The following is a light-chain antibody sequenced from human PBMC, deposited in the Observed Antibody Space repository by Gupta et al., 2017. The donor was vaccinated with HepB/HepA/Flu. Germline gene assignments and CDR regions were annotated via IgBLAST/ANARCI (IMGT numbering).Light chain of an antibody. CDR3: SSYTFTSTLVV. Sequence: QSALAQPASVSGSPGQSITISCTGTNSDYVSWYQQYPGKAPKLLLYNVFDRPAGVAHRFSGSKSDKTASLTISGLQAEDEANYYCSSYTFTSTLVVFGGGTNLTVL. CDR1: NSDY. J-gene: IGLJ2*01. V-gene: IGLV2-14*01. CDR2: NVF.